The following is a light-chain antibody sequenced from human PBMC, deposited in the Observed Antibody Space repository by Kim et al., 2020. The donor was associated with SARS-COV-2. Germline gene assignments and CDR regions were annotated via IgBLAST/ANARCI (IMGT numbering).Light chain of an antibody. CDR1: ALPKQY. Sequence: SYELTQPPSVSVSPGQTARITCSGDALPKQYAYWYQQKPGQAPVLVIYKDSERPSGIPELFSGSSSGTTVTLTISGVQAEDEADYYCQSADSSGTVVFGGGTQLTVL. J-gene: IGLJ2*01. V-gene: IGLV3-25*03. CDR2: KDS. CDR3: QSADSSGTVV.